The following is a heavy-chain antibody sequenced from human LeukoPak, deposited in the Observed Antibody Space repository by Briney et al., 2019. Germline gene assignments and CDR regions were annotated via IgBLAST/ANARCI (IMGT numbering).Heavy chain of an antibody. Sequence: GGSLRLSCVSYGFNFGNHGMHWVRQAPGKGLYWVGVISQDGNSKYYGDSVKGRFTISRDNSRNTLYLQMNSLRGEDTAVYYCARDKQWLVYGLDVWGQGTTVTVYS. J-gene: IGHJ6*02. V-gene: IGHV3-30*03. D-gene: IGHD6-19*01. CDR3: ARDKQWLVYGLDV. CDR1: GFNFGNHG. CDR2: ISQDGNSK.